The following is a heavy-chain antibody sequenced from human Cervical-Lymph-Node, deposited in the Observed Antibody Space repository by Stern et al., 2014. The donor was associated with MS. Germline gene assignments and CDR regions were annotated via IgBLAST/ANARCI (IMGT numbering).Heavy chain of an antibody. CDR2: IYPGDSDT. Sequence: VQLVESGAEVKKPGDSLKISCKASGYSFTSYWIGWVRQLPGKGLEWMGIIYPGDSDTRYSPSFQGQVTISADRSISTAYLQWSSLKASDTAMYYCVRQAPEQTLDYWGQGTLVTVSS. J-gene: IGHJ4*02. D-gene: IGHD1/OR15-1a*01. CDR3: VRQAPEQTLDY. V-gene: IGHV5-51*01. CDR1: GYSFTSYW.